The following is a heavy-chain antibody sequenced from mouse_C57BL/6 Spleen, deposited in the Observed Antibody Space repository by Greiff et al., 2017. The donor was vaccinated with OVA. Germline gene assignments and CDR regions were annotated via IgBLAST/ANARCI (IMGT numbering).Heavy chain of an antibody. J-gene: IGHJ4*01. Sequence: EVMLVESGGGLVKPGGSLKLSCAASGFTFSDYGMHWVRQAPEKGLEWVAYISSGSSTIYYADTVKGRFPISRDNAKSTLFLQMTSLRSEDTAMYYCARRAVTTGDYYAMDYWGQGTSVTVSS. CDR1: GFTFSDYG. D-gene: IGHD2-2*01. CDR3: ARRAVTTGDYYAMDY. V-gene: IGHV5-17*01. CDR2: ISSGSSTI.